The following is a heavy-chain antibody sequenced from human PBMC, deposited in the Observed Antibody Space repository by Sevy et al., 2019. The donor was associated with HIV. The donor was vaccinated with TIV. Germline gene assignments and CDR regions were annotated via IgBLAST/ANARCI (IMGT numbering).Heavy chain of an antibody. CDR3: ARQRGGWYEYDASDV. CDR2: IYYSGST. D-gene: IGHD6-19*01. Sequence: SETLSLTCTVSDVSISSGTNYWGWIRPPPGKGLEWIGSIYYSGSTYYNPSLKSRVTISADTSMNQFSLKLSSVTVADTAVYYCARQRGGWYEYDASDVWGQGTMVTVSS. V-gene: IGHV4-39*01. CDR1: DVSISSGTNY. J-gene: IGHJ3*01.